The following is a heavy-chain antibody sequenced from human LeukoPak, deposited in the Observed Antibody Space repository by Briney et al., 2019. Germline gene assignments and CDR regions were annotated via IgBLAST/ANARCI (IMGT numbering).Heavy chain of an antibody. CDR3: ARESMIVVVIGAFDI. J-gene: IGHJ3*02. CDR1: GYTFTSYG. D-gene: IGHD3-22*01. Sequence: ASVKVSCKASGYTFTSYGISWVRQAPGQGLEWMGWISAYNGNTNYAQKLQGRVTMTTDTSTSTAYMELRSLRSEDTAVYYCARESMIVVVIGAFDIWGQGTMVTVSS. V-gene: IGHV1-18*01. CDR2: ISAYNGNT.